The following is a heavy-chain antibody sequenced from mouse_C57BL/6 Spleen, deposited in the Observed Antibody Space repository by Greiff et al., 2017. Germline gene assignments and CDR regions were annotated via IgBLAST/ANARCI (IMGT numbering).Heavy chain of an antibody. CDR2: IDPSDSYT. J-gene: IGHJ2*01. V-gene: IGHV1-69*01. CDR3: AESLISTVVATDY. CDR1: GYTFTSYW. D-gene: IGHD1-1*01. Sequence: QVQLQQPGAELVMPGSSVKLSCKASGYTFTSYWMHWVKQRPGQGLEWIGAIDPSDSYTNYNQKFKGKSTLTVDKSSSHAYLQLSSLTSEDSAVYYGAESLISTVVATDYWGQGTTLTVSS.